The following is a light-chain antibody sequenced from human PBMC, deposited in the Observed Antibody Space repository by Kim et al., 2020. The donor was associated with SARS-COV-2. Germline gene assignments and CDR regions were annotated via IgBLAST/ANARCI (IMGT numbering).Light chain of an antibody. CDR3: QVWDIDVV. V-gene: IGLV3-21*04. CDR2: YDS. Sequence: SYELTQPPSVSVVPGKTARITCGGNNIGSKSVHWYQQKPGQAPVLVIYYDSDRPSGIPERFSGSNSGNTATLTISRVEAGDEADYYCQVWDIDVVFGGGTQLTVL. J-gene: IGLJ2*01. CDR1: NIGSKS.